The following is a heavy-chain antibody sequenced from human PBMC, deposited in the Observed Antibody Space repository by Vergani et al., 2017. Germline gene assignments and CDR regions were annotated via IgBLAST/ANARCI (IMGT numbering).Heavy chain of an antibody. V-gene: IGHV4-59*01. Sequence: QVQLRESGPGLVRPSETLSLTCTVSGGSISNYYWSWVRQPPGKGLESIGYIHYSGSTNYNPSLKSRVTISVDTSKNQFSLKLSSVTAADTAVYYCASTGFGGYHYYYYYMDVWGKGTTVTVSS. CDR1: GGSISNYY. CDR2: IHYSGST. CDR3: ASTGFGGYHYYYYYMDV. J-gene: IGHJ6*03. D-gene: IGHD3-22*01.